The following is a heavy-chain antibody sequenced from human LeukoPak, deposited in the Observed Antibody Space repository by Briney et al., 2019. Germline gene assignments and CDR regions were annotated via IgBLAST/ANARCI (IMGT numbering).Heavy chain of an antibody. Sequence: GGSLRLSCAASGFTVSSNYMSWVRQPPGKGLEWVSLIYSGGTSGGTTYYADSVKGRFTISRDNSKNTLFLQMNSLRVEDTAVYYCARDSPSGWYGMQYWGQGTLVTVSS. CDR2: IYSGGTSGGTT. D-gene: IGHD6-19*01. CDR1: GFTVSSNY. CDR3: ARDSPSGWYGMQY. J-gene: IGHJ4*02. V-gene: IGHV3-66*01.